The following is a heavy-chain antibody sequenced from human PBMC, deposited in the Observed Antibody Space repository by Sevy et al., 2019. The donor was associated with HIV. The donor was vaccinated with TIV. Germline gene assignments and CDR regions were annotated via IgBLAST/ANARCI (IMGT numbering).Heavy chain of an antibody. CDR1: GGSIGSNSFY. CDR2: VSYGGST. D-gene: IGHD3-22*01. Sequence: SETLSLTCTVSGGSIGSNSFYWGWIRQPPGKELEWIGTVSYGGSTYYNPSLRSRVTISVDASKKQFSLKLSSVTAAEPAVYYCARQKVRSAYYYDTSGRQGKADFDSWGQGTLVTVSS. J-gene: IGHJ4*02. V-gene: IGHV4-39*01. CDR3: ARQKVRSAYYYDTSGRQGKADFDS.